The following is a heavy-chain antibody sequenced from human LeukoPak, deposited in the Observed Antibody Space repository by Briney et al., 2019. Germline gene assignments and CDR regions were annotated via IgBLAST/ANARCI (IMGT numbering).Heavy chain of an antibody. CDR3: ARGIPGYCSSTSCYSPRYYYYMDV. V-gene: IGHV1-69*05. J-gene: IGHJ6*03. CDR1: GGTFSSYA. D-gene: IGHD2-2*01. Sequence: GSSVKVSCKASGGTFSSYAISWVRQAPGQGLEWMGGIIPIFGTANYAQKLQGRVTITTDESTSTAYMELSSLRSEDTAVYYCARGIPGYCSSTSCYSPRYYYYMDVWGKGTTVTVSS. CDR2: IIPIFGTA.